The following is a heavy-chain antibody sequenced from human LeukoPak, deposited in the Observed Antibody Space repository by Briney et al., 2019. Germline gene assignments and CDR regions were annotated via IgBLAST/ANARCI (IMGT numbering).Heavy chain of an antibody. V-gene: IGHV3-23*01. D-gene: IGHD4-17*01. J-gene: IGHJ6*02. CDR2: ISGSGGST. CDR1: GFTFSSYA. CDR3: ASSDYHPYYYGMDV. Sequence: GGSLRLSCAASGFTFSSYAMSWVRQAPGKGLEWVSAISGSGGSTYYADSVKGRFTISRDNSKNTLYLQMNSLRAEDTAVYYCASSDYHPYYYGMDVWGQGTTVTVSS.